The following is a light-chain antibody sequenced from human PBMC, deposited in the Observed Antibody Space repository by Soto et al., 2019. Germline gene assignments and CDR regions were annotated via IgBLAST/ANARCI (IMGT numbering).Light chain of an antibody. CDR1: QSINNL. CDR2: KAS. V-gene: IGKV1-5*03. Sequence: DIQMTQSPSTLSAGVGDRVSITCRASQSINNLMAWYQQKPGQAPKLLIYKASNLETGVPSRFSGSGSGTEFTLTISSLQPDDFATYYCQQYSSYPSLTFGGGTKVDIK. CDR3: QQYSSYPSLT. J-gene: IGKJ4*01.